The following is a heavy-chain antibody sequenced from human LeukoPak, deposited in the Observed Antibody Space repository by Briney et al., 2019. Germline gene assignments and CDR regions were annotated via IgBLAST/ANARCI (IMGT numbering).Heavy chain of an antibody. V-gene: IGHV3-21*01. CDR1: GFTFSSYS. D-gene: IGHD3-10*02. J-gene: IGHJ6*04. CDR3: AELGITMIGGV. Sequence: GGSLRLSCTASGFTFSSYSMNWVRQAPGKGLEWVSSISGSSSYIYYADSVTGRFTISRDNAKNSLYLQMNSLRAEDTAVYYCAELGITMIGGVWGKGTTVTISS. CDR2: ISGSSSYI.